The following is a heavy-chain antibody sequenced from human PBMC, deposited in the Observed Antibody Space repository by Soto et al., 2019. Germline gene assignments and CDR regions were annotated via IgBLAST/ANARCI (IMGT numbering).Heavy chain of an antibody. D-gene: IGHD2-8*01. CDR1: GGSISSGDSF. CDR3: AGANRVVAYFDL. CDR2: IYHSGST. J-gene: IGHJ2*01. V-gene: IGHV4-30-4*01. Sequence: QVQLQESGPGLVKPSQTLSLICTVSGGSISSGDSFWSWIRQPPGKGLEWIGYIYHSGSTYYNSSLKSRLTISVDTSKNPFSLRLSSVTAADPAVYYCAGANRVVAYFDLWGRGTLVTVSS.